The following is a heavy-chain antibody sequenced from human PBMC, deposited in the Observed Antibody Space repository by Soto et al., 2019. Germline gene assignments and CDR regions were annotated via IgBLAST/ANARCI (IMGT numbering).Heavy chain of an antibody. CDR3: AKWGELLRTLDY. D-gene: IGHD1-26*01. Sequence: PGGSLRLSCAASGFTFSSYGMHWVRQAPGKGLEWVAVISYDGSNKYYADSVKGRFTISRDNSKNTLYLQMNSLRAEDTAVYYCAKWGELLRTLDYWGQGTLVTVSS. J-gene: IGHJ4*02. CDR1: GFTFSSYG. V-gene: IGHV3-30*18. CDR2: ISYDGSNK.